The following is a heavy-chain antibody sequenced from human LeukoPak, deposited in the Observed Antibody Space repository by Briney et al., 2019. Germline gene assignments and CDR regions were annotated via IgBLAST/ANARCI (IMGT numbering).Heavy chain of an antibody. D-gene: IGHD3-10*01. V-gene: IGHV3-23*01. J-gene: IGHJ4*02. CDR1: GFTFSSYS. CDR3: AKDPYGSGSYYVGVSFDY. Sequence: SGGSLRLSCAASGFTFSSYSMNWVRQAPGKGLEWVSAISGSGGSTYYADSVKGRFTISRDNSKNTLYLQMNSLRAEDTAVYYCAKDPYGSGSYYVGVSFDYWGQGTLVTVSS. CDR2: ISGSGGST.